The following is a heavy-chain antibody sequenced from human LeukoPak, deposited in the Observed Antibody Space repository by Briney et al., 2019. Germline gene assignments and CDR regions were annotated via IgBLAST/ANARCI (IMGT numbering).Heavy chain of an antibody. D-gene: IGHD6-19*01. CDR3: ARGNRDTSGFYFYYGMDL. J-gene: IGHJ6*02. Sequence: PGGSLRLSCAASGFPFDDYAKFWVRQAPGKGLGWVSGISWDSRNLGYAASVKARFTTSRNNGKNSLSLQMNSLRPDDTALYYCARGNRDTSGFYFYYGMDLWGPGSTVTVSS. CDR1: GFPFDDYA. CDR2: ISWDSRNL. V-gene: IGHV3-9*01.